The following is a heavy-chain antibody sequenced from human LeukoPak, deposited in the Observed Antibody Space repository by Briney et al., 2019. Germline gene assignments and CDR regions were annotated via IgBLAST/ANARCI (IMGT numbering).Heavy chain of an antibody. Sequence: GSTNYNPSLKSRVTMSLDTSKNQFSLKLSSVTAADTAVYYCARVDHGGNSGFDFWGQGILVTVSS. CDR2: GST. CDR3: ARVDHGGNSGFDF. D-gene: IGHD4-23*01. J-gene: IGHJ4*02. V-gene: IGHV4-4*07.